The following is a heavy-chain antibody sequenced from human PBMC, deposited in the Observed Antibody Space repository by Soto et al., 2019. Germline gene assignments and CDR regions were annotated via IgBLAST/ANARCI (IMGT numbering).Heavy chain of an antibody. J-gene: IGHJ4*02. V-gene: IGHV4-39*01. CDR1: GDSISSSSYS. CDR3: ARHEAGLLLWFGELNY. CDR2: IFSSGST. D-gene: IGHD3-10*01. Sequence: QLQLQESGPGLVKPSETLSLTCTVSGDSISSSSYSWGWVRQPPGKGLEWIGTIFSSGSTYYNPSLRSRVTVSVETSKNQFSLKLSSVTAADTAVYYCARHEAGLLLWFGELNYWGQGTVVTVSS.